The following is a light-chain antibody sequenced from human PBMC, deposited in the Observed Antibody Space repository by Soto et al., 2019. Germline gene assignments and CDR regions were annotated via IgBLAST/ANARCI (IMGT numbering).Light chain of an antibody. CDR1: SSDVGGYNY. CDR3: ISYTSSSPYV. Sequence: QSALTQPASVSGSPGQSITISCTGTSSDVGGYNYVSWYQHHPGKAPKLIIFDVSNRPSGISNRFSGSKSGNTASLPISGLQAEDEADYYCISYTSSSPYVFGTGTKLTVL. V-gene: IGLV2-14*03. CDR2: DVS. J-gene: IGLJ1*01.